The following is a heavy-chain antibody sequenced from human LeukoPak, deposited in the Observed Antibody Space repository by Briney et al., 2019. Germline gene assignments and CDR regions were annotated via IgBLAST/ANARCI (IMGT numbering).Heavy chain of an antibody. J-gene: IGHJ4*02. CDR2: IWYDGSNK. V-gene: IGHV3-30*02. CDR3: AKDESPAAIPPLPTPPLDY. Sequence: GGSLRLSCAASGFTFSSYGMHWVRQAPGKGLEWVAFIWYDGSNKYYADSVKGRFTISRDNSKNTLYLQMNSLRAEDTAVYYCAKDESPAAIPPLPTPPLDYWGQGTLVTVSS. D-gene: IGHD2-2*01. CDR1: GFTFSSYG.